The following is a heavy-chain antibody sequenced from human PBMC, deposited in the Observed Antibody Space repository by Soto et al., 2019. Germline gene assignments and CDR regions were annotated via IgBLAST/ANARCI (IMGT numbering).Heavy chain of an antibody. J-gene: IGHJ6*02. CDR1: SSTICGLF. CDR3: ARDLWGYCGTDCYPLDV. CDR2: MYNTGST. Sequence: SDTLSGMSRTSSSTICGLFWNRLRQPPGKGLEWIGYMYNTGSTVYNPSFKSRVTISVDTSKNQFSLKLNSVTAADTAVYYCARDLWGYCGTDCYPLDVWGQGT. V-gene: IGHV4-59*11. D-gene: IGHD2-21*02.